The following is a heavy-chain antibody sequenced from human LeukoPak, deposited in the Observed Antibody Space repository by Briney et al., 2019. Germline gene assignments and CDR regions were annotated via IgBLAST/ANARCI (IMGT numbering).Heavy chain of an antibody. V-gene: IGHV3-23*01. CDR1: GFTFSSYW. D-gene: IGHD1-14*01. CDR3: AKGGISSVYHAFDI. Sequence: PGGSLRLSCAASGFTFSSYWMSWVRQAPGKGLEWVSAISGDGSGTYYTDSVKGRFTISRHNSKNTLFLQMNSLRVEDTAVYYCAKGGISSVYHAFDIWGQGTMVTVSS. J-gene: IGHJ3*02. CDR2: ISGDGSGT.